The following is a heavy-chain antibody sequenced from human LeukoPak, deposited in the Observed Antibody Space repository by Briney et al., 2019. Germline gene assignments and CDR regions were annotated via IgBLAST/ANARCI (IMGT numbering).Heavy chain of an antibody. Sequence: PGGSLRLSCAAPGFTFSSYWMSWVRQAPGKGLEWVANIKQDGSEKYYVDSVKGRFTISRDNAKNSLYLQMNSLRAEDTAVYYCAREVIVYDFWSGYYDGDAFDIWGQGTMVTVSS. D-gene: IGHD3-3*01. V-gene: IGHV3-7*01. CDR1: GFTFSSYW. CDR2: IKQDGSEK. J-gene: IGHJ3*02. CDR3: AREVIVYDFWSGYYDGDAFDI.